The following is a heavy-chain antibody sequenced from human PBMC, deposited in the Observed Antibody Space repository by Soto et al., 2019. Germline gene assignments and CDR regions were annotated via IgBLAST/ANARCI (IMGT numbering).Heavy chain of an antibody. J-gene: IGHJ4*02. V-gene: IGHV1-69*13. D-gene: IGHD6-19*01. CDR3: ARFETKYSSGYYY. CDR2: IIPIFGTA. Sequence: EASVKVSCKASGGTFSSYAISWVRQAPGQGLEWMGGIIPIFGTANYAQKFQGRVTITADESTSTAYMELSSLRSEDTAVYYCARFETKYSSGYYYWGQGTLVTVSS. CDR1: GGTFSSYA.